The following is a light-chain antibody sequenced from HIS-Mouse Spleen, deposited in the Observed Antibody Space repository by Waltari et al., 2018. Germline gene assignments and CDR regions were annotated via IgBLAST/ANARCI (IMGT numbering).Light chain of an antibody. V-gene: IGKV4-1*01. CDR3: QQYYSTPLT. CDR2: WAS. J-gene: IGKJ4*01. Sequence: DIVMTQSPDSLAVCLGERATINCKSSQCVLYSSNNKNYLAWYQQKPGQPPKLLIYWASTRESGVPDRFSGSGSGTDFTLTISSLQAEDVAVYYCQQYYSTPLTFGGGTKVEIK. CDR1: QCVLYSSNNKNY.